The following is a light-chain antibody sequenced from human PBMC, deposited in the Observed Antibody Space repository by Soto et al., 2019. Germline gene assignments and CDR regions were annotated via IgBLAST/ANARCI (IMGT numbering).Light chain of an antibody. Sequence: EIVLTQSPGTLSLSPGDRATLSCRASQSVSRSYLGWYQQKPGQAPRLLMYGASIRAAGVPDRSSGSGSGTKFTLTISRLEPEDFTVYYCHHYETFGQGTKVDIK. J-gene: IGKJ1*01. CDR2: GAS. CDR3: HHYET. CDR1: QSVSRSY. V-gene: IGKV3-20*01.